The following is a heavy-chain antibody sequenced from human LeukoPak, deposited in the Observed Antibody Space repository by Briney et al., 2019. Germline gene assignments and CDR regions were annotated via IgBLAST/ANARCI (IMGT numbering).Heavy chain of an antibody. J-gene: IGHJ3*02. D-gene: IGHD3-22*01. CDR3: ARDSWYYDSSGYYYVLAFDI. CDR2: ISSNGGST. CDR1: GFTFSSYA. Sequence: GGSLRLSCAASGFTFSSYAMHWVRQAPGKGLEYVSAISSNGGSTYYANSVKGRFTISRDNAKNSLYLQMNSLRAEDTAVYYCARDSWYYDSSGYYYVLAFDIWGQGTMVTVSS. V-gene: IGHV3-64*01.